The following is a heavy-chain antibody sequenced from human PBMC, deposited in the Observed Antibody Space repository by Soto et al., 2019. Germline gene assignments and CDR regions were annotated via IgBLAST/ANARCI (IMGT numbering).Heavy chain of an antibody. CDR2: ISAYDGNT. J-gene: IGHJ4*02. Sequence: QVQLVQSGTEVKRPGASVKVSCKASGYTFTSYGIVWLRQGPGQGLEWMGWISAYDGNTDYVQNLQGRVTMTTDTSTTTAYMELRSLRSDVTAVYYCARYCGGDCYTDWGQGTLVTVSS. V-gene: IGHV1-18*01. CDR3: ARYCGGDCYTD. CDR1: GYTFTSYG. D-gene: IGHD2-21*02.